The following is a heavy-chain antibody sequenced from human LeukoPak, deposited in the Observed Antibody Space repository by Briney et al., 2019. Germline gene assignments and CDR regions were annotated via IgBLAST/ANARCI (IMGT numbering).Heavy chain of an antibody. J-gene: IGHJ5*02. CDR1: GGSIISSSYN. V-gene: IGHV4-39*01. D-gene: IGHD2-8*02. Sequence: TPSETLSLTCTVSGGSIISSSYNWGWIRQPPGKGLEWIGTIYYSGTTYYNPSLKTRVTISVGTSKNEFSLKVNSVTAADTALYYCARQPTGFPNWFDPWGQGTRVTVSS. CDR2: IYYSGTT. CDR3: ARQPTGFPNWFDP.